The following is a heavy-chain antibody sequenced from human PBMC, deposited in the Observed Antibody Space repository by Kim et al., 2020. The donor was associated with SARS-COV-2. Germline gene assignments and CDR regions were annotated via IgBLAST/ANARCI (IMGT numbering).Heavy chain of an antibody. V-gene: IGHV3-13*01. CDR1: GFTFSSYD. D-gene: IGHD1-26*01. Sequence: GGSPRLSCAASGFTFSSYDMPWVRQATGKGLEWVSAIGTAGDTYYPGSVKGRFTISRENAKNYLYLQMNSLRAGDTAVYYCARDSGSYWYFDLWGRGTRVTVSS. CDR2: IGTAGDT. CDR3: ARDSGSYWYFDL. J-gene: IGHJ2*01.